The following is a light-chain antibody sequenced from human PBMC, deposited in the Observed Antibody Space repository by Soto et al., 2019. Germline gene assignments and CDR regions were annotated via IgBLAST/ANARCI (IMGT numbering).Light chain of an antibody. V-gene: IGKV3-20*01. CDR1: QSVSSDY. J-gene: IGKJ1*01. CDR2: GAS. Sequence: EIVLTQSPGTLSLSPGERATLSCRASQSVSSDYFAWYQQKRGQAPRLLIYGASNRATGLPEWFSGSGSGTDFTLTISRLEPGDFAVYYCQQYVRSPWTFGQGTKVEIK. CDR3: QQYVRSPWT.